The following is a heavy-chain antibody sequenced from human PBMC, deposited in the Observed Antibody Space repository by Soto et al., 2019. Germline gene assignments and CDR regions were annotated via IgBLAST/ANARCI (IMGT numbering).Heavy chain of an antibody. V-gene: IGHV1-18*01. Sequence: ASVKVSCKASGYTFTSYGISWVRQAPGQGLEWMGWISAYNGNTNYAQKLQGRVTMTTDTSTSTAYMELRSLRSDDTAVYYCARDPGESKSYSSGWFLDYYYGMDVWGQGTTVTVSS. CDR2: ISAYNGNT. D-gene: IGHD6-19*01. CDR3: ARDPGESKSYSSGWFLDYYYGMDV. J-gene: IGHJ6*02. CDR1: GYTFTSYG.